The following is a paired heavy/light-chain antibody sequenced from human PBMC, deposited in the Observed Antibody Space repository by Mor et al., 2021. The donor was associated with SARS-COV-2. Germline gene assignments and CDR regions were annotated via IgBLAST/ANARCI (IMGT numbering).Light chain of an antibody. V-gene: IGLV3-25*03. J-gene: IGLJ3*02. CDR3: QSADSSGTYRV. CDR2: KDT. CDR1: ALPNQY. Sequence: SYELTQPPSVSVSPGQTARITCSGDALPNQYGYWYQQKPGQAPVLLIYKDTERPSGIPGRFSGSSSGTTVTLTISGIQAEDEADYYCQSADSSGTYRVFGGGTKLTVL.
Heavy chain of an antibody. D-gene: IGHD2-8*02. J-gene: IGHJ6*02. V-gene: IGHV3-48*01. CDR1: GFSFSNYK. Sequence: QLVESGGGLVQPGGSLRLSCAASGFSFSNYKMNWVRQAPGKGLEWLSYISSTSSTIYYADPVKGRFTISRDNAKNSVYLQMNSLRAEDTAVYYCARDRESIEEVVYDYSMDVWGQGTTVTVSS. CDR3: ARDRESIEEVVYDYSMDV. CDR2: ISSTSSTI.